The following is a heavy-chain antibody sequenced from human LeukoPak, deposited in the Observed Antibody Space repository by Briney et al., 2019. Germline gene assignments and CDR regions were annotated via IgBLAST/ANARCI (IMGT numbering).Heavy chain of an antibody. CDR1: GFTFRSYE. J-gene: IGHJ4*02. D-gene: IGHD5-24*01. CDR2: ISSRGSTT. Sequence: GGSLRLSCAVSGFTFRSYEMNWVRQAPGKGLEWVSYISSRGSTTYYADSVKGRFTISRDNAKNSMYLQMNSLRVDDTAVYYCARGDGYMDSPGFDCWGQGTLVTVSS. CDR3: ARGDGYMDSPGFDC. V-gene: IGHV3-48*03.